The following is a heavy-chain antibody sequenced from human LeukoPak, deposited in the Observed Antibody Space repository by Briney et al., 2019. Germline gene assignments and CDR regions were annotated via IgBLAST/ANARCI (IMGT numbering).Heavy chain of an antibody. CDR3: AKGVYCTSISCYWGSTEYNWFDP. D-gene: IGHD2-2*01. CDR2: ISGSGSSI. V-gene: IGHV3-23*01. J-gene: IGHJ5*02. CDR1: GFTFSSYA. Sequence: GGSLRLSCVASGFTFSSYAMSWVRQAPGKRLEWVSVISGSGSSIYYADSVKGRFTISRDNSKNTLYLQMNSLRAEDTAVYYCAKGVYCTSISCYWGSTEYNWFDPWGQGTLVTVSS.